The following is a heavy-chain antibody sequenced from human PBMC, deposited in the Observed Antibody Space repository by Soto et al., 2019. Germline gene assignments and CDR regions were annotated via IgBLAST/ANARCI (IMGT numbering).Heavy chain of an antibody. D-gene: IGHD2-15*01. V-gene: IGHV3-23*01. CDR2: ISGSGGST. CDR1: GFTFSSYA. Sequence: GGSLRLSCAASGFTFSSYAMSWVRQAPGKGLEWVSAISGSGGSTYYADSVKGRFTISRDNSKNTLYLQMNSLRAEDTAVYYCAGDIVVVVAATPGDYWGQGTLVTVSS. CDR3: AGDIVVVVAATPGDY. J-gene: IGHJ4*02.